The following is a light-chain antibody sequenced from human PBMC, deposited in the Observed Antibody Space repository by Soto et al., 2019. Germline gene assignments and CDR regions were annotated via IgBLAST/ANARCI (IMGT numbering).Light chain of an antibody. J-gene: IGKJ5*01. V-gene: IGKV3-20*01. CDR2: GVY. CDR3: QHYVTSTPIP. Sequence: EIVLAQSPGTLSLSPGDRATLSCRASQSVSSRYLAWYPHKPGQAPRLLIYGVYSRATAIPDSFSGSGAGADFTLTISRPEPEDFAVYYCQHYVTSTPIPCAQGTRLEIK. CDR1: QSVSSRY.